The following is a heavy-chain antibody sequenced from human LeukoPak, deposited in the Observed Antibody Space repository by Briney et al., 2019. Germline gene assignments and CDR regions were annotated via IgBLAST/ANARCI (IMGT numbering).Heavy chain of an antibody. CDR2: ISSSSSIM. V-gene: IGHV3-48*01. Sequence: GGSLRLSCEASGFTFSSYSMNWVRQAPGKGLEWVSFISSSSSIMYYADSVKGRFTVSRDNAKNSLFLQMNSLRAEDTAVYYCARFQGAVAANYFDYWGQGTLVTVSS. J-gene: IGHJ4*02. CDR3: ARFQGAVAANYFDY. D-gene: IGHD6-19*01. CDR1: GFTFSSYS.